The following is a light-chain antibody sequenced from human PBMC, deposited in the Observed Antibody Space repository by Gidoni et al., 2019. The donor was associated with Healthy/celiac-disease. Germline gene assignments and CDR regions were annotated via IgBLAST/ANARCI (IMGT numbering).Light chain of an antibody. CDR3: VSYTSSSTLV. CDR1: SSDAGGYNY. J-gene: IGLJ1*01. V-gene: IGLV2-14*01. Sequence: QSALTQPASVSGSPGQSITISCTGSSSDAGGYNYVSWYQQHPGKAPKLMIYDVDARPSGVSNRFSGSKSGNTASLTISGLQADDEADYYCVSYTSSSTLVFGAGTKVTVL. CDR2: DVD.